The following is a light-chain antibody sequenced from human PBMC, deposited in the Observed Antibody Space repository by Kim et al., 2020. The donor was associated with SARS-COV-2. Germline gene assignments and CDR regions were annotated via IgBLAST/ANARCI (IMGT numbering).Light chain of an antibody. CDR2: DAS. CDR1: QSVGSH. J-gene: IGKJ1*01. Sequence: ASPGERVILAGRASQSVGSHLAWYQQKPGQAPRLLMSDASTRATGIPARFSASGSGTEFSLTISGLQSEDFAVYYCQQYDKWPVTFGHGTKVDIK. CDR3: QQYDKWPVT. V-gene: IGKV3-15*01.